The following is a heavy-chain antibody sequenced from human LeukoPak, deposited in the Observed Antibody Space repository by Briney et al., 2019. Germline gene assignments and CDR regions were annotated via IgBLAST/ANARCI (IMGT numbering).Heavy chain of an antibody. CDR2: INSGGST. J-gene: IGHJ4*02. V-gene: IGHV3-53*01. CDR1: GLTFSSSW. D-gene: IGHD2-15*01. Sequence: PGRCLRLSCAASGLTFSSSWIRCVRHAPGEELVWVSVINSGGSTYYADSVKGRFTISRDNSKNTLYLQMNSLRDEGTAVYYCARDGGKDYWGQGTLVTVSS. CDR3: ARDGGKDY.